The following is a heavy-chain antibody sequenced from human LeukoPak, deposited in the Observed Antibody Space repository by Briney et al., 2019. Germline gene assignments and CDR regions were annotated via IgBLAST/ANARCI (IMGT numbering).Heavy chain of an antibody. V-gene: IGHV3-23*01. CDR2: ISGSGGST. D-gene: IGHD2-2*01. CDR1: GFTFSSYE. J-gene: IGHJ5*02. Sequence: PGGSLRLSCAASGFTFSSYEMNWVRQAPGKGLEWVSAISGSGGSTYYADAVKGRFTISRDNSKNTLYLQMNSLRAEDTAVYYCAKDRHAPGRYCSSTTCFPFDPWGQGTLVTVSS. CDR3: AKDRHAPGRYCSSTTCFPFDP.